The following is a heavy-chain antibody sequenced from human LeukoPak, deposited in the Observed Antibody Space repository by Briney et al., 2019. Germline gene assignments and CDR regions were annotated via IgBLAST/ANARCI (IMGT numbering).Heavy chain of an antibody. D-gene: IGHD3-22*01. CDR2: ISGSGGST. CDR1: GFTFSSYA. Sequence: TGGSLRLSCAASGFTFSSYAMSWVRQAPGKGLEWVSAISGSGGSTYYADSVKGRVTISRDNSKNTLYLQMNSLRAEDTAVYYCAKVGSAFRDCYDSSGYYWGQGTLVTVSS. CDR3: AKVGSAFRDCYDSSGYY. V-gene: IGHV3-23*01. J-gene: IGHJ4*02.